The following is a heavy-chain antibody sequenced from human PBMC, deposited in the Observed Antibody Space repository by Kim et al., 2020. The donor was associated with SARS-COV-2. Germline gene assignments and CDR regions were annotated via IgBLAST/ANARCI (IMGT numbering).Heavy chain of an antibody. CDR1: GGSISSGGYY. J-gene: IGHJ5*02. CDR2: IYYTGST. CDR3: AARSPPMDWFDP. Sequence: SETLSLTCTVSGGSISSGGYYWSWIRQYPGKGLEWIGYIYYTGSTYYNPSLKSRVTILVDTSKNQFSLKLSSVTAADTAVYYCAARSPPMDWFDPWGQGTLVTVSS. D-gene: IGHD3-10*01. V-gene: IGHV4-31*03.